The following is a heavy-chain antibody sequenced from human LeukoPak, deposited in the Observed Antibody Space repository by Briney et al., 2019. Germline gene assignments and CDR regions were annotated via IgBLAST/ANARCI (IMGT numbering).Heavy chain of an antibody. D-gene: IGHD2-2*01. Sequence: SETLSLTCTVSGGSISSYYWSWIRQPPGKGLEWIGYIYYSGGTNYNPSLKSRVTISVDTSKNQFSLKLSSVTAADTAVYYCARGTTSFQYYFDYWGQGTLVTVSS. CDR2: IYYSGGT. J-gene: IGHJ4*02. CDR3: ARGTTSFQYYFDY. CDR1: GGSISSYY. V-gene: IGHV4-59*01.